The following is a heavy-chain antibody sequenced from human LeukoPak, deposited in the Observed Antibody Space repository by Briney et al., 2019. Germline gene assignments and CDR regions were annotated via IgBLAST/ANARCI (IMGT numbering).Heavy chain of an antibody. CDR3: ARARVGATLRFDY. CDR2: INPGNGNT. D-gene: IGHD1-26*01. Sequence: ASVKVSCKASKYTLTDHDIHWVRQAPGQRLEWMGWINPGNGNTKYSQKFQGRVTITRDTSASTAYMELSSLRSEDTAVYYCARARVGATLRFDYWGQGTLVTVSS. CDR1: KYTLTDHD. V-gene: IGHV1-3*01. J-gene: IGHJ4*02.